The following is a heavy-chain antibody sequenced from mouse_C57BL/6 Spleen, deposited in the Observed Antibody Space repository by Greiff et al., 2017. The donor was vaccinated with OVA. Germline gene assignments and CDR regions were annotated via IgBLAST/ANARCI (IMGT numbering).Heavy chain of an antibody. CDR3: ARQDSGSSYGWYFDV. D-gene: IGHD1-1*01. J-gene: IGHJ1*03. Sequence: VQLQQSGPELVKPGASVKIPCKASGYTFTDYNMDWVKQSHGKSLEWIGDINPNNGGTIYNQKFKGKATLTVDKSSSTAYMELRSLTSEDTAVYYWARQDSGSSYGWYFDVWGTGTTVTVSS. V-gene: IGHV1-18*01. CDR1: GYTFTDYN. CDR2: INPNNGGT.